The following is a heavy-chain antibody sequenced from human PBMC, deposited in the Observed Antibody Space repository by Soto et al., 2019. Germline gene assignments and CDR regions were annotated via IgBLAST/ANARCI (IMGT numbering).Heavy chain of an antibody. CDR1: GGSFSGYY. CDR2: INHSGST. D-gene: IGHD5-18*01. CDR3: ARWGRYSYGSRRFDY. J-gene: IGHJ4*02. Sequence: QVQLQQWGAGLLKPSETLSLTCAVYGGSFSGYYWSWIRQPPGKGLEWIGEINHSGSTNYNPSLKIRVSISVDTSKSHFSLKLSSVTAADTAVYYCARWGRYSYGSRRFDYWGQGTLVTVSS. V-gene: IGHV4-34*01.